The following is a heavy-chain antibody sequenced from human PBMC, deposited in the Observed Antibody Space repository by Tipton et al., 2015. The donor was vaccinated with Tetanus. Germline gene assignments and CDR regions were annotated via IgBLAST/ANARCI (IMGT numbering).Heavy chain of an antibody. CDR2: IYYSGST. D-gene: IGHD5-18*01. J-gene: IGHJ3*02. CDR1: GGSISNYY. V-gene: IGHV4-59*04. CDR3: ASSLDTAMVDDAFDI. Sequence: TLSLTCTVSGGSISNYYWSWIRQPPGKGLEWIGYIYYSGSTYSNPSLGSRVTMSVDTSKIQFSLKVSSVTAADTAVYYCASSLDTAMVDDAFDIWGQGTMVTVSS.